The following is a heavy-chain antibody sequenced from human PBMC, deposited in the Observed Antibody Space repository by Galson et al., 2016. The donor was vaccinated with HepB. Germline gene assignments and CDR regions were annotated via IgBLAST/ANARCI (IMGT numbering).Heavy chain of an antibody. CDR1: GGSFSDYY. CDR2: INHSGTI. CDR3: ARRTVVPTAGNWFDP. J-gene: IGHJ5*02. V-gene: IGHV4-34*01. D-gene: IGHD2-2*01. Sequence: ETLSLTCAVYGGSFSDYYWSWIRQPPGKGLEWIGEINHSGTINYDPSLKSRVTISVDTSKNQFSMNLGSVTAADTAVYYCARRTVVPTAGNWFDPWGQGTLVTVSS.